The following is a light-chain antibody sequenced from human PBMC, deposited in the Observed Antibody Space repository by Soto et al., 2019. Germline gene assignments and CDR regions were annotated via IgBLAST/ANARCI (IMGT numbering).Light chain of an antibody. V-gene: IGKV1-5*01. CDR3: QQYDTSPLT. Sequence: DIQMTQAPSTLSASIGDRVIITCRASQSISHWLAWYQQKPGKAPKLLISDASILESGVPSRFSGSTSGTEFTLTISSLQPDDFATYYCQQYDTSPLTFGGGTKVDIK. CDR2: DAS. CDR1: QSISHW. J-gene: IGKJ4*01.